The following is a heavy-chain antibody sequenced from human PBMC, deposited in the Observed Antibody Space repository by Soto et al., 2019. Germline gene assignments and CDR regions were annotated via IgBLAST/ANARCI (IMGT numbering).Heavy chain of an antibody. J-gene: IGHJ5*02. CDR3: ARADYSGNYFGWLDP. Sequence: LSLTCTVSGGSITSHYWNWIRQPPGKGLEWIGFFYYSGSTNYNPSLKSRVTISVDTSKNQFSLKLSSVTAADTAVYYCARADYSGNYFGWLDPWGQGTLVTVSS. V-gene: IGHV4-59*11. CDR1: GGSITSHY. D-gene: IGHD1-26*01. CDR2: FYYSGST.